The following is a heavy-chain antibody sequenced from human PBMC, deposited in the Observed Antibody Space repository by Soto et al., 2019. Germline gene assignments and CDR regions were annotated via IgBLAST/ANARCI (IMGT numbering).Heavy chain of an antibody. CDR2: IIPIFGTA. Sequence: SVNVSCKASGGTFSSYAISWVRQAPGQGLEWMGGIIPIFGTANYAQKFQGRVTITADESTSTAYMELSSLRSEDTAVYYCARSTTNYDSSGYYPDYRGQGTLVTVSS. D-gene: IGHD3-22*01. CDR3: ARSTTNYDSSGYYPDY. CDR1: GGTFSSYA. V-gene: IGHV1-69*13. J-gene: IGHJ4*02.